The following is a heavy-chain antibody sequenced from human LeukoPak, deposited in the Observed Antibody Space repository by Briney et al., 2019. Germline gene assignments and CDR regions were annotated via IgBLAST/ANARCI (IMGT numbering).Heavy chain of an antibody. CDR2: IRYDGSNK. CDR3: ATKTAFDY. V-gene: IGHV3-30*02. J-gene: IGHJ4*02. CDR1: GFTFSSYG. Sequence: GGSLRLSCAASGFTFSSYGMHWVRQAPGKGLEWVTFIRYDGSNKYYADSVKGRFTISRDNSKNTLYLQMSSLRAEDTAVYFCATKTAFDYWGQGTLVTVSS. D-gene: IGHD5-18*01.